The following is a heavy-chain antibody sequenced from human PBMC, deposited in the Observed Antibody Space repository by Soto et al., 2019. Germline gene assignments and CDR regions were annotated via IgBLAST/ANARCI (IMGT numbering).Heavy chain of an antibody. CDR1: GFTFSSYA. Sequence: EVQLLESGGGLVQPGGSLRLSCAASGFTFSSYAMSWVRQVPGKGLEWVSVISGSGGSTYFADSVKGLFTISRDNSKNTLYLQMNSLRAEDTAVYYCAKGGKKVQAAHLDYWGQGTLVTVSS. CDR3: AKGGKKVQAAHLDY. D-gene: IGHD2-2*01. CDR2: ISGSGGST. J-gene: IGHJ4*02. V-gene: IGHV3-23*01.